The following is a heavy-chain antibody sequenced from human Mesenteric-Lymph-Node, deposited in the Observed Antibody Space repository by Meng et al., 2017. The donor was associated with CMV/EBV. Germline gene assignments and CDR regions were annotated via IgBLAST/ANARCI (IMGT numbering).Heavy chain of an antibody. V-gene: IGHV2-5*02. Sequence: FSGFSLSTPGKCVGWFRQAAGEEMGWLALIYWDDDERYRAAVKSRLSITKDTSKSRVVLTMTNMDPVDTATYYYAHGLNNWNGGVFDCWGARILVTVSS. CDR1: GFSLSTPGKC. J-gene: IGHJ4*02. D-gene: IGHD1-20*01. CDR3: AHGLNNWNGGVFDC. CDR2: IYWDDDE.